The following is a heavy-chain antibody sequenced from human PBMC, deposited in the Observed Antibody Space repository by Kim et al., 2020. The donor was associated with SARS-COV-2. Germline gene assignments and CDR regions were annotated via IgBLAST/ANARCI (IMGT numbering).Heavy chain of an antibody. J-gene: IGHJ3*02. CDR1: GGSISSSNW. D-gene: IGHD5-18*01. V-gene: IGHV4-4*02. CDR3: ARVEGGYSYGNDAFDI. CDR2: MYHSGST. Sequence: SETLSLTCAVSGGSISSSNWWSWVRQPPGKGLEWIGEMYHSGSTNYNPSLKSRVTISVDKSKNQFSLKLSSVTAADTAVYYCARVEGGYSYGNDAFDIWGQGTMVTVSS.